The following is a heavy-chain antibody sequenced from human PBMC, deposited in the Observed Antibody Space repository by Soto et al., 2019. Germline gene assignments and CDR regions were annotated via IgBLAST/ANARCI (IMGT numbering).Heavy chain of an antibody. D-gene: IGHD5-12*01. V-gene: IGHV3-7*01. J-gene: IGHJ3*02. Sequence: GGSLRLSCAASGFTFSSYWMSWVRQAPGKGLEWVANIKQDGSEKYYVDSVKGRFTISRDNAKNSLYLQMNSLRAEDTAVYYCARDRPPGYSGYGDIWGQGTMVTVSS. CDR2: IKQDGSEK. CDR3: ARDRPPGYSGYGDI. CDR1: GFTFSSYW.